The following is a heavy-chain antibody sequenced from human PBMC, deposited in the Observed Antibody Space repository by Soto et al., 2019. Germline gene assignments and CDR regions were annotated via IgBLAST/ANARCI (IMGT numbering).Heavy chain of an antibody. Sequence: SETLSLTCTVSGGSISSSSYYWGWIRQPPGKGLEWIGSIYYSGSTYYNPSLKSRVTISVDTSKNQFSLKRSSVTAADTAVYYCARHWDRSSSYYYYYMDVWGKGTTVTVSS. V-gene: IGHV4-39*01. CDR2: IYYSGST. D-gene: IGHD6-6*01. J-gene: IGHJ6*03. CDR1: GGSISSSSYY. CDR3: ARHWDRSSSYYYYYMDV.